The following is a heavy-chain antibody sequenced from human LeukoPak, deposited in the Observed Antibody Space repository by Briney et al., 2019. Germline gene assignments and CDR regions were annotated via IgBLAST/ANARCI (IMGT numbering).Heavy chain of an antibody. J-gene: IGHJ6*04. D-gene: IGHD3-10*02. CDR1: GFTFSGYW. Sequence: GGSLRLSCAASGFTFSGYWMTWVRQAPGKGLEWVANINHDGSETHYVDSVKGRFTISRDNAKNSLYLQMNSLRAEDTAVYYCAELGITMIGGVWGKGTTVTISS. CDR2: INHDGSET. CDR3: AELGITMIGGV. V-gene: IGHV3-7*01.